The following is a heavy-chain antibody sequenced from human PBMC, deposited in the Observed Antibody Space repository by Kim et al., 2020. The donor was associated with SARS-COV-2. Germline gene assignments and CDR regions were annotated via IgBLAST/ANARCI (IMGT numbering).Heavy chain of an antibody. CDR2: IIPIFGTA. V-gene: IGHV1-69*13. D-gene: IGHD3-3*01. CDR3: ARGRSTIFGVVIIPSAFDY. Sequence: SVKVSCKASGGTFSSYAISWVRQAPGQGLEWMGGIIPIFGTANYAQKFQGRVTITADESTSTAYMELSSLRSEDTAVYYCARGRSTIFGVVIIPSAFDYWGQGTLVTVSS. CDR1: GGTFSSYA. J-gene: IGHJ4*02.